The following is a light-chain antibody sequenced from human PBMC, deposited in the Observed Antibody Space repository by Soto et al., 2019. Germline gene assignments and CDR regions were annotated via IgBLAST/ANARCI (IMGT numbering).Light chain of an antibody. Sequence: EIVLTQSAGPLSLSPGERASLSCRASQSVSSGHLAWYQQQPGQAPRLLIYGASNRATGIPARFSGSGSGTDFPLTISSLEPEYVAVYYCQQRSNWITLGQGTRLEIK. CDR3: QQRSNWIT. CDR1: QSVSSGH. CDR2: GAS. J-gene: IGKJ5*01. V-gene: IGKV3-11*01.